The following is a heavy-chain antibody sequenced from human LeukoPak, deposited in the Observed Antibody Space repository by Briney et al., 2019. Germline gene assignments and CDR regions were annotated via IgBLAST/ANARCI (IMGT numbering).Heavy chain of an antibody. CDR3: VRHVHSPSFDP. J-gene: IGHJ5*02. V-gene: IGHV4-30-2*03. CDR2: IYHSGST. CDR1: GGSISSGGYS. Sequence: SQTLSLTCAVSGGSISSGGYSWSWIRQPPGKGLEWIGYIYHSGSTYYNPSLKSRSTISRDTPKNQFSLTLTSVIDADTAVYYCVRHVHSPSFDPWGQGTLVTVSS.